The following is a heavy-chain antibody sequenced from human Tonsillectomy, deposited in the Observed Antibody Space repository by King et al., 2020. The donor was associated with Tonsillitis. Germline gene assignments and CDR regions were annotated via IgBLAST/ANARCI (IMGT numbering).Heavy chain of an antibody. Sequence: VQLQESGPGLVKPSETLSLTCTVSGGSVSSGSYYWSWIRQPPGKGPEWIGYIYYSGSTNYNPSLKSRVTISVDTTKNQFSLKLSSVTAADTAVYYCARALQAVAGTNYRGYYGMDVWGQGTTVTVSS. D-gene: IGHD6-19*01. CDR2: IYYSGST. CDR1: GGSVSSGSYY. V-gene: IGHV4-61*01. CDR3: ARALQAVAGTNYRGYYGMDV. J-gene: IGHJ6*02.